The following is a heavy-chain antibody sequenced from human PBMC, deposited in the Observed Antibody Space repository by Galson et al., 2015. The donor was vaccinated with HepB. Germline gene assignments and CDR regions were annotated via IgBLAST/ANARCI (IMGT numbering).Heavy chain of an antibody. CDR3: ARQEVEGGGYYFDY. J-gene: IGHJ4*02. Sequence: ETLSLTCTVSGGSISSSSYYWGWIRQPPGKGLEWIGSIYYSGSTYYNPSLKSRITISVDTSKNQFSLKLSSVSAADTAVYYCARQEVEGGGYYFDYWGQGTLVTVSS. CDR2: IYYSGST. V-gene: IGHV4-39*01. CDR1: GGSISSSSYY. D-gene: IGHD1-26*01.